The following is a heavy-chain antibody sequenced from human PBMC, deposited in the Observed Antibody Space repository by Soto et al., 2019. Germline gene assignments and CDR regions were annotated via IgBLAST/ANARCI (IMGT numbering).Heavy chain of an antibody. J-gene: IGHJ4*02. CDR1: GVSISSSNW. CDR3: ARRYGGNFDY. CDR2: IYHSGST. Sequence: PSETLSLTCAVSGVSISSSNWWSWVRQPPGKGLEWIGEIYHSGSTNYNPSLKSRVTISVDTSKNQFSLKLSSVTAADTAVYYCARRYGGNFDYWGQGTLVTVSS. V-gene: IGHV4-4*02. D-gene: IGHD1-26*01.